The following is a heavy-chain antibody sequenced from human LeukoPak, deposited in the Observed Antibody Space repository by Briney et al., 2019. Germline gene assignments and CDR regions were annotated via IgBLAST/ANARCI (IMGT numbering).Heavy chain of an antibody. J-gene: IGHJ5*02. Sequence: GGSLGLSCAASGFTFSSYSMNWVRQAPGKGLEWVSSISSSSSYIYYADSVKGRFTISRDNAKNSLYLQMNSLRAEDTAVYYCARVTPNYYDSSGYYLFDPWGQGTLVTVSS. D-gene: IGHD3-22*01. V-gene: IGHV3-21*01. CDR1: GFTFSSYS. CDR2: ISSSSSYI. CDR3: ARVTPNYYDSSGYYLFDP.